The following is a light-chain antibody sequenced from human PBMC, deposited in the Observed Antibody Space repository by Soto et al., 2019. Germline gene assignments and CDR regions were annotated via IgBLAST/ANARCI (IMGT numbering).Light chain of an antibody. V-gene: IGLV2-14*01. Sequence: QSVLTQPASVSGSPGQSITISCTGTSSDVGGYNYVSWYQQHPGKAPKLMIYDVSNRPSGVSNRFSGSKSGNTASLTISGLQAEDEADYYCSSYTSRSTLAFDVFGTGTKLTVL. CDR2: DVS. J-gene: IGLJ1*01. CDR1: SSDVGGYNY. CDR3: SSYTSRSTLAFDV.